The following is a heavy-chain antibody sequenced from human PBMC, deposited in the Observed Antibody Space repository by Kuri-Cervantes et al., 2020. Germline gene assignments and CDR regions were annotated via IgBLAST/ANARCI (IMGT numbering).Heavy chain of an antibody. D-gene: IGHD6-19*01. CDR1: GYTFTSYG. CDR3: ARADGYSSGWYYYYYCMDV. J-gene: IGHJ6*03. CDR2: ISAYNGNT. Sequence: ASVKVSCKAPGYTFTSYGISWVRQAPGQGLEWMGWISAYNGNTNYAQKLQGRVTMTTGTSTSTAYMELRSLRSDDTAVYYCARADGYSSGWYYYYYCMDVWGKGTTVTVSS. V-gene: IGHV1-18*01.